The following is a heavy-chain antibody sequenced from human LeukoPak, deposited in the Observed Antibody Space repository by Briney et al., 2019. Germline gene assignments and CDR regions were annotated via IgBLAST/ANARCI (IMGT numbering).Heavy chain of an antibody. CDR1: GFTLSSYD. J-gene: IGHJ6*04. V-gene: IGHV3-23*01. CDR2: ISGSGGST. Sequence: HPGGTLRLSWAASGFTLSSYDMSGLRQSPGKGLEWVSSISGSGGSTYYADSVKGRFTISRDNSKNTLYLQMNTLRAEDTAVYYCAELGINMIGGVWGKGTTVTISS. CDR3: AELGINMIGGV. D-gene: IGHD3-10*02.